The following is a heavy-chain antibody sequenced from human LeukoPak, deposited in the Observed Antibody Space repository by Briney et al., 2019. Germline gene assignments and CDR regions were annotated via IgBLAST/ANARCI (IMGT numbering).Heavy chain of an antibody. Sequence: GGSLRLSCAASGFTFNNFGMHWVRQAPGKGLEWVSFIGYEGVHKYYADSVKGRFTISKDNSKATLYLQMNSLRPEDTAVYYCAKDLHGGYSSDYWGQGTLFTVFS. D-gene: IGHD4-23*01. CDR1: GFTFNNFG. CDR2: IGYEGVHK. CDR3: AKDLHGGYSSDY. J-gene: IGHJ4*02. V-gene: IGHV3-30*02.